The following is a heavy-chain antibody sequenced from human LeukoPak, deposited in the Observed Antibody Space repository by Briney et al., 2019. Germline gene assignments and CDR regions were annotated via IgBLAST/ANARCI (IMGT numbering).Heavy chain of an antibody. Sequence: SETLSLTCTVSGGSISSSSYYWGWTRQPPGKGLEWIGSIYYSGSTYYNPSLKSRVTISVDTSKNQFSLKLSSVTAADTAVYYCARGVNERLRLGELSLYRAYYFDYWGQGTLVTVSS. J-gene: IGHJ4*02. CDR3: ARGVNERLRLGELSLYRAYYFDY. CDR1: GGSISSSSYY. V-gene: IGHV4-39*07. D-gene: IGHD3-16*02. CDR2: IYYSGST.